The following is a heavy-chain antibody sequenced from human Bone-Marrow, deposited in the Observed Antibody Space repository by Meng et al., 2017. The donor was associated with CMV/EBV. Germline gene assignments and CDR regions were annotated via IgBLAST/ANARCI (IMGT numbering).Heavy chain of an antibody. Sequence: GESLKISCAASGFTVSSNYMSWVRQAPGKGLEWVSYISSSGSTIYYADSVKGRFTISRDNAKNSLYLQMNSLRVEDTAVYHCASPASTYYDFWSGYYLPLDVWGQGTTDTVSS. CDR1: GFTVSSNY. J-gene: IGHJ6*02. CDR3: ASPASTYYDFWSGYYLPLDV. CDR2: ISSSGSTI. V-gene: IGHV3-11*01. D-gene: IGHD3-3*01.